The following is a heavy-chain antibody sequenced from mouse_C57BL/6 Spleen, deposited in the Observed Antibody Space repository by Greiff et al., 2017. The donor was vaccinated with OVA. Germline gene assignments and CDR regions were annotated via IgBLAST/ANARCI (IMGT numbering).Heavy chain of an antibody. CDR2: FHPYNDDT. CDR1: GYTFTTYP. Sequence: LVESGAELVKPGASVKMSCKASGYTFTTYPIEWMKQTHGKSLEWIGNFHPYNDDTKYNEKFKGKATLTVEKSSSTVYLELSRLTSDDSAVYYCARRYYGSSSWFAYWGQGTLVTVSA. V-gene: IGHV1-47*01. CDR3: ARRYYGSSSWFAY. J-gene: IGHJ3*01. D-gene: IGHD1-1*01.